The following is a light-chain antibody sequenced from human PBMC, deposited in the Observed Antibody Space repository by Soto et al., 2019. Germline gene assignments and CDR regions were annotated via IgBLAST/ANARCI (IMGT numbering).Light chain of an antibody. Sequence: DIQMTQSPSSLSASVGDRVTITCRASQDISVYLAWYQQKPGKGPKLLIYSASTLQSGVPSRFSGSGSGTDFTLTISSLQPEDVATYYCQQYNTAPLTFGQGTRLEIK. V-gene: IGKV1-27*01. CDR3: QQYNTAPLT. J-gene: IGKJ5*01. CDR1: QDISVY. CDR2: SAS.